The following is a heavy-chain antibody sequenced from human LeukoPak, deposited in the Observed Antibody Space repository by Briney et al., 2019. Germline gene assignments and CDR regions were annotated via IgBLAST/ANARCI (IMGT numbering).Heavy chain of an antibody. Sequence: SETLSLTCTVSSDSIRNNYWNWIRQPPGKGLEWIGYIYYSGSTNYNPSLKSRVTISVDTSKNQFSLKLSSVTAADTAVYYCARQGRDGYNSPFDYWGQGTLVTVSS. CDR2: IYYSGST. D-gene: IGHD5-12*01. J-gene: IGHJ4*02. CDR1: SDSIRNNY. V-gene: IGHV4-59*08. CDR3: ARQGRDGYNSPFDY.